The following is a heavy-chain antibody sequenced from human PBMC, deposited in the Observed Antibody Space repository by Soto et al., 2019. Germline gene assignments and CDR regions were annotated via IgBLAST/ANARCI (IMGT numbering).Heavy chain of an antibody. CDR1: GGSISSSSYY. CDR2: IYYSGST. D-gene: IGHD3-9*01. CDR3: ARLVLGYYDILTGYHPFYFDY. J-gene: IGHJ4*02. Sequence: SETLSLTCTVSGGSISSSSYYWGWIRQPPGKGLEWIGSIYYSGSTYYNPSLKSRVTISVDTSKNQFSLKLSSVTAADTAVYYCARLVLGYYDILTGYHPFYFDYWGQGTLVTVSS. V-gene: IGHV4-39*01.